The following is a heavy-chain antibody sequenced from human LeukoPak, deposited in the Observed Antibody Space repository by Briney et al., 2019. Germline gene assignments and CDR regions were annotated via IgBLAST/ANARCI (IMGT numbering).Heavy chain of an antibody. J-gene: IGHJ6*02. V-gene: IGHV4-39*01. Sequence: SETLSLTCTVSGGSISRSSYYWGWIRQTPGKGPEWIGSIYYGGSTYYNPSLKSRVTISVDTSKNQFSLKLSSVTAADTAVYYCARLYYYYGLDVWGQGTTVTVSS. CDR3: ARLYYYYGLDV. CDR2: IYYGGST. CDR1: GGSISRSSYY.